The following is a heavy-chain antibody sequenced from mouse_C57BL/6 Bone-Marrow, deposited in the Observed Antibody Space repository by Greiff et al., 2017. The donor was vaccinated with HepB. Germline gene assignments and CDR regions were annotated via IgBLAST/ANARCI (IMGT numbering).Heavy chain of an antibody. CDR3: ARGAPHYYGSSYVDYYAMDY. D-gene: IGHD1-1*01. V-gene: IGHV1-54*01. J-gene: IGHJ4*01. CDR2: INPGSGGT. Sequence: VKLQQSGAELVRPGTSVKVSCKASGYAFTNYLIEWVKQRPGQGLEWIGVINPGSGGTNYNEKFKGKATLTADKSSSTAYMQLSSLTSEDSAVYFCARGAPHYYGSSYVDYYAMDYWGQGTSVTVSS. CDR1: GYAFTNYL.